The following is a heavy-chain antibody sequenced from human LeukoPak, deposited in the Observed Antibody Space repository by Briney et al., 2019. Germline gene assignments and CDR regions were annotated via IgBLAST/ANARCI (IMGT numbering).Heavy chain of an antibody. D-gene: IGHD5-18*01. CDR1: GFTFSDYY. CDR3: ARGVYGGPDTAMGLDDAFDI. Sequence: PGGSLRLSCAASGFTFSDYYMSWIRQAPGKGLEWVSYISSSGSTIYYADSVKGRFTISRDSAKNSLYLQMNSLRAEDTAVYYCARGVYGGPDTAMGLDDAFDIWGQGTMVTVSS. CDR2: ISSSGSTI. V-gene: IGHV3-11*01. J-gene: IGHJ3*02.